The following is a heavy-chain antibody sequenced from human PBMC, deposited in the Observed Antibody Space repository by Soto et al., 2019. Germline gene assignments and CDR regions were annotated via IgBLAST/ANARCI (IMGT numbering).Heavy chain of an antibody. Sequence: QVQLVQSGAEVKKPGSSVKVSCKASGGTFSSYAISWVRQAPGQGLEWMGGIIPIFGTANYAQKFQGRVTSTGDESTSTAYMERSSLRSEDTAVYYCARTVVGATAYYGMDVWGQGTTVTVSS. D-gene: IGHD1-26*01. CDR2: IIPIFGTA. CDR1: GGTFSSYA. V-gene: IGHV1-69*01. CDR3: ARTVVGATAYYGMDV. J-gene: IGHJ6*02.